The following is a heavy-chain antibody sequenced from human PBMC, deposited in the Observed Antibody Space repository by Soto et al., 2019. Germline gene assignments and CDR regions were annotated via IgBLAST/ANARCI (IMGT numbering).Heavy chain of an antibody. D-gene: IGHD3-10*01. CDR1: GFTFTNFR. V-gene: IGHV3-7*01. J-gene: IGHJ4*02. CDR2: IKQDGSET. Sequence: EVHLVESGGGLVRPGESLRLSCAASGFTFTNFRMSWLRQAPGKGLEWVANIKQDGSETRYVDSVKGRFTISRDNAKNSLFLQMNSLRAEDTAIYYFARSYGTGFLSGYWGQGTLVTVST. CDR3: ARSYGTGFLSGY.